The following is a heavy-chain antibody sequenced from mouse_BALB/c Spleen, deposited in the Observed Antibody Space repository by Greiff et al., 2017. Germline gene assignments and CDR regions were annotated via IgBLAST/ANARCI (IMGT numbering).Heavy chain of an antibody. Sequence: EVQLQQSGPSLVKPSQTLSLTCSVTGDSITSGYWNWIRKFPGNKLEYMGYISYSGSTYYNPSLKSRISITRDTSKNQYYLQLNSVTTEDTATYYCARFGTTVVAKLDYWGQGTTLTVSS. CDR2: ISYSGST. J-gene: IGHJ2*01. CDR1: GDSITSGY. V-gene: IGHV3-8*02. CDR3: ARFGTTVVAKLDY. D-gene: IGHD1-1*01.